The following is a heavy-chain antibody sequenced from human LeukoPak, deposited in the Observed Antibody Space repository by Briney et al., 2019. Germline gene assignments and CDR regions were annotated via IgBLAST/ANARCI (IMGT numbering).Heavy chain of an antibody. J-gene: IGHJ6*03. Sequence: PSETLSLTCTVSGGSISSSSYYWGWIRQPPGKGLEWIGSIYYSGSTYYSPSLKSRVTISVDTSKNQFSLKLSSVTAADTAVYYCARALARGPYYYYYYMDVWGKGTTVTVSS. CDR2: IYYSGST. CDR3: ARALARGPYYYYYYMDV. CDR1: GGSISSSSYY. D-gene: IGHD6-6*01. V-gene: IGHV4-39*07.